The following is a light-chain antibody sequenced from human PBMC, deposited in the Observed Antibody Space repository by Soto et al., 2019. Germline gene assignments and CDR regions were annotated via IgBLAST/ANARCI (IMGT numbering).Light chain of an antibody. J-gene: IGKJ5*01. CDR3: LLDFRYFWA. V-gene: IGKV1-6*01. CDR2: AAS. CDR1: QAIRTA. Sequence: AIQLTQSPSSLYASVGAVVTITCRASQAIRTALGWYQQKPGKVPNLMIYAASILQSGVPSRFSGSGSGTDCTLTISSLQPEDVATYYCLLDFRYFWAFGQGTRLEIK.